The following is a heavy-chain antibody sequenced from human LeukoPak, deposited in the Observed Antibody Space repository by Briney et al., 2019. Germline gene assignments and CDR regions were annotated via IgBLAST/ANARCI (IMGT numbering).Heavy chain of an antibody. V-gene: IGHV4-30-2*01. CDR1: GGSISSGGYY. D-gene: IGHD3-9*01. J-gene: IGHJ4*02. CDR3: ARDYYDILTGYLYYFDY. CDR2: IYHSGST. Sequence: TLSLTCTVSGGSISSGGYYWSWIRQPPGKGLEWIGYIYHSGSTYYNPSLKSRVTISVDRSKNQFSLKLSSVTAADTAVYYCARDYYDILTGYLYYFDYWGQGTLVTVSS.